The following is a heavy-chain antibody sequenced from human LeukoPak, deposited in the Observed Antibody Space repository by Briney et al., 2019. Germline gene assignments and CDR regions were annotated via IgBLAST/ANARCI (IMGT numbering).Heavy chain of an antibody. CDR3: AREVPEGGAVPTVDYYYGMDV. Sequence: GASVKVSCKASGYTFTSYYMHWVRQAPGQGLEWMGIISPSGGSTSYAQKFQGRVTMTRDTSTSTVYMELSSLRSEDTAVYYCAREVPEGGAVPTVDYYYGMDVWGQGTTVTVSS. CDR1: GYTFTSYY. J-gene: IGHJ6*02. D-gene: IGHD6-19*01. V-gene: IGHV1-46*01. CDR2: ISPSGGST.